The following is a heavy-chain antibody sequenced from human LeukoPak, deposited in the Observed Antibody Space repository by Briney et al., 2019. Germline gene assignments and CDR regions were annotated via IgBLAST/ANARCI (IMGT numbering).Heavy chain of an antibody. V-gene: IGHV3-7*01. CDR3: ARDLITGTPGD. Sequence: PGGSLRLSCAASGFTFSSYWMSWVRQAPGKGLEWVANIKQDGSEKYYVDSVKGRFTISRDNAKNSLYLQMSSLRAEDTAVYYCARDLITGTPGDWGQGTLVTVSS. CDR1: GFTFSSYW. J-gene: IGHJ4*02. D-gene: IGHD1-7*01. CDR2: IKQDGSEK.